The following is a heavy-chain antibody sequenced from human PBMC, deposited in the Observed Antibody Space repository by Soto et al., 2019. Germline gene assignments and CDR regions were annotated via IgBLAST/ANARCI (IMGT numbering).Heavy chain of an antibody. Sequence: LETLRLTCAVFCGYFIGYYCSWIRQPPGKGLEWIGEINHSGSTNYNPSLKSRVTISVDTSKNQFSLKLSSVTAADTAVYYCARGRAGGAMIVVVIMRSWFDPWGQGTLVTVSS. D-gene: IGHD3-22*01. CDR2: INHSGST. CDR1: CGYFIGYY. CDR3: ARGRAGGAMIVVVIMRSWFDP. J-gene: IGHJ5*02. V-gene: IGHV4-34*01.